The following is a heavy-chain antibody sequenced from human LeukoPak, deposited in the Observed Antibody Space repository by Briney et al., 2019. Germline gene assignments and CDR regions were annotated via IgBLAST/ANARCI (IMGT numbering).Heavy chain of an antibody. Sequence: PSETLSLTCTVSGGSISSYYWSWIRQPPGKGLEWIGYIYYSGSTNYNPALKSRVTISVDTSKNQFSLKLSSVTAADTAVYYCARLRDWEKSHFDYWGQGTLVTVSS. CDR3: ARLRDWEKSHFDY. V-gene: IGHV4-59*08. J-gene: IGHJ4*02. CDR2: IYYSGST. CDR1: GGSISSYY. D-gene: IGHD3/OR15-3a*01.